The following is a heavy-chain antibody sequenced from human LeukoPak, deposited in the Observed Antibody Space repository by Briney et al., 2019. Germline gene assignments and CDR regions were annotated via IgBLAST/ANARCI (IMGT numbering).Heavy chain of an antibody. J-gene: IGHJ4*02. CDR2: ISSSSSYI. D-gene: IGHD3-10*01. V-gene: IGHV3-21*01. CDR3: ARASAGTPDY. Sequence: GGSLRLSCAASGFTFSSYSMNWVRQAPGKGLEWVSSISSSSSYIYYADSVKGRFTTSRDNAKNSLYLQMNSLRAEDTAVYYCARASAGTPDYWGQGTLVTVSS. CDR1: GFTFSSYS.